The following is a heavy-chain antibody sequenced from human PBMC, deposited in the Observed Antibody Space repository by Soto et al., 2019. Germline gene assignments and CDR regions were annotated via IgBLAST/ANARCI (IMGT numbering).Heavy chain of an antibody. V-gene: IGHV4-4*02. CDR3: ARDPYYYGSGDKGGFDP. Sequence: QVQLQESGPGLVKPSGTLSLTCAVSGGSLSSTHWWSWVRQPPRKGLEGIGDIYHTGSTNYNPSLKSRVTISVDKSNNQFSLNLSSVTAADTAVYYCARDPYYYGSGDKGGFDPWGQGTLVIVSS. J-gene: IGHJ5*02. CDR1: GGSLSSTHW. CDR2: IYHTGST. D-gene: IGHD3-10*01.